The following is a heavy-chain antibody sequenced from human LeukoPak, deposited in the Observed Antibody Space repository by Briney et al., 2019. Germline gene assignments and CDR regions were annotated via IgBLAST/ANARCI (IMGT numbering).Heavy chain of an antibody. CDR1: GYTFNGYY. D-gene: IGHD3-22*01. Sequence: ASVKVSCKASGYTFNGYYMNWVRRAPGQGLEWMGWMNPNSGNTGYAQKFQGRVTMTRNTSISTAYMELSSLRSKDTAVYYCARAYQYYYDSSGPDYWGQGTLVTVSS. CDR2: MNPNSGNT. J-gene: IGHJ4*02. V-gene: IGHV1-8*02. CDR3: ARAYQYYYDSSGPDY.